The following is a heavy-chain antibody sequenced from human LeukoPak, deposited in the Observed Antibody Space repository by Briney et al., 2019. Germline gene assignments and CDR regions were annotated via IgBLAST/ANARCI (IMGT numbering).Heavy chain of an antibody. V-gene: IGHV3-30*18. D-gene: IGHD4-17*01. CDR1: GFTFSSYG. CDR3: AKEFRPSHYGDYVSDLFDY. J-gene: IGHJ4*02. CDR2: ISYDGSNK. Sequence: PGRSLRLSCAASGFTFSSYGMHWVRQAPGKRLEWVAVISYDGSNKYYADSVKGRFTISRDNSKNTLYLQMNSLRAEDTAVYYCAKEFRPSHYGDYVSDLFDYWGQGTLVTVSS.